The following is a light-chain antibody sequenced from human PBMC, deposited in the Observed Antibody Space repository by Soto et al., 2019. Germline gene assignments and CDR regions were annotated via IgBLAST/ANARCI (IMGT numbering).Light chain of an antibody. J-gene: IGKJ5*01. Sequence: ETVMTQSPGTLSVSLGERATLSCRASQSVSIHLAWYQQKPGQAPRLLIYDASNRAAGVPARFSGSGSGADFTLTISSLEPEDSAVYYCQQRYNWPPITFGQGTRLEIK. CDR3: QQRYNWPPIT. CDR2: DAS. V-gene: IGKV3-11*01. CDR1: QSVSIH.